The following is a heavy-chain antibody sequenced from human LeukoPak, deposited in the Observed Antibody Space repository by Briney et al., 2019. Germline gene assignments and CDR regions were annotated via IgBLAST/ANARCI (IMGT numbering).Heavy chain of an antibody. CDR3: ARAVCPTIKFCDSPYFMDV. Sequence: PGGSLRLSCAASGFSFDDLGMTWVRQVPGKGLEWVAGINWNGASTGYADSVRGRFTISRDNAKNSLYLQMNSLRAEDTALYYCARAVCPTIKFCDSPYFMDVWGKGTTVNVS. CDR1: GFSFDDLG. V-gene: IGHV3-20*04. CDR2: INWNGAST. J-gene: IGHJ6*03. D-gene: IGHD1/OR15-1a*01.